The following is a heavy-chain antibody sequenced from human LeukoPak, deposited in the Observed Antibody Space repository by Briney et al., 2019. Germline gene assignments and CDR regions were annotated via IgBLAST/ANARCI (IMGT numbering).Heavy chain of an antibody. CDR3: AGDLYRIVVVPHYFDY. Sequence: GESLRLSCVVSGFSFSNSYMTWIRQTPGKGLESLAYISGSGSDIYYADSVKGRFTISRDNAKNSLYLQMNSLRAEDTAVYYCAGDLYRIVVVPHYFDYWGQGTLVTVSS. J-gene: IGHJ4*02. CDR1: GFSFSNSY. CDR2: ISGSGSDI. D-gene: IGHD3-22*01. V-gene: IGHV3-11*04.